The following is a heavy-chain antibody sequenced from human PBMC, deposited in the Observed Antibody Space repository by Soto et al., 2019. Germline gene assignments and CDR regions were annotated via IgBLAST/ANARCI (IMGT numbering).Heavy chain of an antibody. CDR1: GGSISSSSYY. CDR2: IYYSGST. Sequence: SETLSLTCTVSGGSISSSSYYWGWIRQPPGKGLEWIGSIYYSGSTYYNPSLKGRVTISVDTSKNQFSLKLSSVTAADTAVYYCARHHLYSGSYYFDYWGQGTLVTVSS. D-gene: IGHD1-26*01. V-gene: IGHV4-39*01. CDR3: ARHHLYSGSYYFDY. J-gene: IGHJ4*02.